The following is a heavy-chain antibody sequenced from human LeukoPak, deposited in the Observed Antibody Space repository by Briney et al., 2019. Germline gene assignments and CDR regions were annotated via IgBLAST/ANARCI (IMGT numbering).Heavy chain of an antibody. J-gene: IGHJ4*02. Sequence: SETLSLTCAVSGGSISSGGYSWSWIRQPPGKGLEWIGYIYHSGSTYYNPSLKSRVTISVDRSKNQFSLKLSSVTAADTAVYYCATVSSVVVPAAIFYFDYWGQGTLVTVSS. CDR2: IYHSGST. V-gene: IGHV4-30-2*01. D-gene: IGHD2-2*02. CDR1: GGSISSGGYS. CDR3: ATVSSVVVPAAIFYFDY.